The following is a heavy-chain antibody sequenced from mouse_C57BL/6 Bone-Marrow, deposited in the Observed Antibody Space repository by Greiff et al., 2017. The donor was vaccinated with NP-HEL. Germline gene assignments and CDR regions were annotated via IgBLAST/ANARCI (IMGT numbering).Heavy chain of an antibody. CDR2: IIDCGSYT. J-gene: IGHJ2*01. CDR1: GFTFSSYA. V-gene: IGHV5-4*01. Sequence: DVKLVESGGGLVKPGGSLKLPCAAPGFTFSSYALSWVRQSPEKRLEWVATIIDCGSYTYYPDNVKGRFTISRDNAKNNLYLQMGHLKSEDTAMYYCAREDDGDDYWGQGTTLTVSS. CDR3: AREDDGDDY. D-gene: IGHD2-12*01.